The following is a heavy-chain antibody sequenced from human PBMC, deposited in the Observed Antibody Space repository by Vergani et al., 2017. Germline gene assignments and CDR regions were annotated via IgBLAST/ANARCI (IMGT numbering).Heavy chain of an antibody. CDR1: EFTFSNYA. Sequence: EVQLLESGGGLVQPGGSLRLTCAASEFTFSNYAMNWVRQAPGKGLEWVSVISSGGATTRYADSVKGRFTISRDNSKNTVYLQMTSLRAEDTAVYYCAKASTASATMNHNEHWGQGTQVTVSS. CDR2: ISSGGATT. D-gene: IGHD6-13*01. CDR3: AKASTASATMNHNEH. J-gene: IGHJ1*01. V-gene: IGHV3-23*01.